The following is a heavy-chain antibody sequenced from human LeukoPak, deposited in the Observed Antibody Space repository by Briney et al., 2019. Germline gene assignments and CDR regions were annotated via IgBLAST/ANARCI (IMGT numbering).Heavy chain of an antibody. CDR3: ARDYYYDSSGYYYFDY. V-gene: IGHV3-21*01. J-gene: IGHJ4*02. D-gene: IGHD3-22*01. CDR2: ISSSSSYI. CDR1: GFTFSSYS. Sequence: PGGSLRLSCAASGFTFSSYSMNWVRQAPGKGLECVSSISSSSSYIYYADSVKGRFTISRDDAKNSLYLQMNSLRAEDTAVYYCARDYYYDSSGYYYFDYWGQGTLVTVSS.